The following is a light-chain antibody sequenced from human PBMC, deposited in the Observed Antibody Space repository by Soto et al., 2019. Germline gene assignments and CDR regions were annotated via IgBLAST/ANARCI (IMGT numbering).Light chain of an antibody. CDR3: QQHNNLPIT. CDR1: QSISNNY. Sequence: NLLTQSPAPLPLSPGGRATLPRRASQSISNNYLAWYQQKPGQAPRLLIYDASNRATGIPARFSGSGSGTDFTLTISSLQPEDIATYYCQQHNNLPITFGQGTRLEIK. J-gene: IGKJ5*01. CDR2: DAS. V-gene: IGKV3D-20*02.